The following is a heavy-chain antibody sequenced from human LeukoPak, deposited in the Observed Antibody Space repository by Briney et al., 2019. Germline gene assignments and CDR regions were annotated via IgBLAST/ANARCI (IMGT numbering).Heavy chain of an antibody. CDR3: ARGLVMGRAGPLGRGWFDP. CDR1: GYTFTSYD. Sequence: ASVKVSCKASGYTFTSYDINWVRQATGQGLEWMGWMNPNSGNTGYAQKFQGRVTITRNTSISTAYMELSSLRSEDTAAYYCARGLVMGRAGPLGRGWFDPWGQGTLVTVSS. CDR2: MNPNSGNT. V-gene: IGHV1-8*03. D-gene: IGHD3-10*01. J-gene: IGHJ5*02.